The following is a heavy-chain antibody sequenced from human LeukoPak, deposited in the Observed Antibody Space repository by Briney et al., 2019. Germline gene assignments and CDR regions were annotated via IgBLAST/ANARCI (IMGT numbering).Heavy chain of an antibody. D-gene: IGHD3-22*01. Sequence: ESLTLSCAGSGFTFSNYALHWVRQAPGKGLEWVSGIRGSGDTTYYADSVKGRFTISRDNSKNTLYLQMNSLRAEDTAVYYCAKDPHYDSSGYSFDPWGQGTLVTVSS. V-gene: IGHV3-23*01. J-gene: IGHJ5*02. CDR2: IRGSGDTT. CDR1: GFTFSNYA. CDR3: AKDPHYDSSGYSFDP.